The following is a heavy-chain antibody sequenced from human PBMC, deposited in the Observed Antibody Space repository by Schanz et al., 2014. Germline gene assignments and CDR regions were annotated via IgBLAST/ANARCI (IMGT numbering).Heavy chain of an antibody. CDR3: ARGEFGRLFPTWFDP. CDR2: ISTSSTTR. CDR1: GFTFSSFS. J-gene: IGHJ5*02. V-gene: IGHV3-48*02. D-gene: IGHD3-10*01. Sequence: EVQLVESGGGLVQPGGSLRLSCVASGFTFSSFSMNWVRQTPEKGLEWVSYISTSSTTRYYAASLRGRFTISRDDAKNSVYLQLNSMRDEDTAVYYCARGEFGRLFPTWFDPWGQGTLVTVSS.